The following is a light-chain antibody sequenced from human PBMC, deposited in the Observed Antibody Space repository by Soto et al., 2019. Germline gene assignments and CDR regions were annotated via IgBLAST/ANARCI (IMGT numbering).Light chain of an antibody. CDR3: CSYAGTYTWI. Sequence: QSALTQPRSVSGSPGQSVTISCTGTSSDVDFYNYVSWYQQHPGKAPKLLIYDVTKRPSGVPDRFSGSKSGNTASLTISGLQAEDEAVYYCCSYAGTYTWIFGGGTKLPVL. CDR2: DVT. V-gene: IGLV2-11*01. CDR1: SSDVDFYNY. J-gene: IGLJ2*01.